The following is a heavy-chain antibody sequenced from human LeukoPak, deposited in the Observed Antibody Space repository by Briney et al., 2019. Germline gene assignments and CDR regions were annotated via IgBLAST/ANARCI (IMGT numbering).Heavy chain of an antibody. D-gene: IGHD2-8*01. V-gene: IGHV4-34*01. J-gene: IGHJ1*01. CDR3: ARGLRMVYATRIIEYFQH. CDR2: INHSGST. CDR1: GGSFSGYY. Sequence: SETLSLTCAVYGGSFSGYYWSWNRQPPGKGLEWIGEINHSGSTNYNPSLKSRVTISVDTSKNQFSLKLSSVTAADTAVYYCARGLRMVYATRIIEYFQHWGQGTLVTVSS.